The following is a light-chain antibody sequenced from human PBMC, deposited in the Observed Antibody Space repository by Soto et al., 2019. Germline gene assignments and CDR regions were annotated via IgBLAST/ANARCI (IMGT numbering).Light chain of an antibody. CDR1: QSFSTW. CDR3: LQYNSYPWT. J-gene: IGKJ2*02. Sequence: IQMTQSPSTLSASVGDRVTITCRASQSFSTWLAWYQQKPGKAPKLLIYKASNLESGVPSRFSGSGSGTEFTLTISSLQPDDFATYYCLQYNSYPWTFGQGTKLEIK. CDR2: KAS. V-gene: IGKV1-5*03.